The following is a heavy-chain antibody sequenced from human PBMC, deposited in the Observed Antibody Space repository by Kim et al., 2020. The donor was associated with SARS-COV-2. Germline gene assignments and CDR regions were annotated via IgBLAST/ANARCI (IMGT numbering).Heavy chain of an antibody. CDR1: GFTFSSYS. Sequence: GGSLRLSCAASGFTFSSYSMNWVRQAPGKGLEWVSSISSSSSYIYYADSVKGRFTISRDNAKNSLYLQMNSLRAEDTAVYYCARDLGAPYSSSWRGYYFDYWGQGTLVTVSS. J-gene: IGHJ4*02. CDR3: ARDLGAPYSSSWRGYYFDY. D-gene: IGHD6-13*01. V-gene: IGHV3-21*01. CDR2: ISSSSSYI.